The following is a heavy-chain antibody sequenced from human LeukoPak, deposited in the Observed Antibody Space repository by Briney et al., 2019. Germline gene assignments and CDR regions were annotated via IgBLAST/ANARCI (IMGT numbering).Heavy chain of an antibody. CDR3: ARRRGGMDV. CDR2: IKKDGSEK. D-gene: IGHD3-10*01. Sequence: GGSLRLSCAASGLTFSSYWMSWVRQAPGKGLEWGANIKKDGSEKYYVYSVKGRSTISIDNDKNSLFLQMTSLRAEDTAVYYCARRRGGMDVWGQGTTVTVSS. V-gene: IGHV3-7*01. CDR1: GLTFSSYW. J-gene: IGHJ6*02.